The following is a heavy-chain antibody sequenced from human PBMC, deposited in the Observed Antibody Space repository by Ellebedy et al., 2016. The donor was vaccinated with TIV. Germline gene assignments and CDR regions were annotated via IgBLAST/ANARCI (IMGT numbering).Heavy chain of an antibody. V-gene: IGHV1-8*01. J-gene: IGHJ4*02. D-gene: IGHD3-16*01. CDR3: AREVLGGVDY. CDR1: GYTFTSYD. CDR2: MNPNSGNT. Sequence: ASVKVSCXASGYTFTSYDINWVRQATGQGLEWMGWMNPNSGNTGYAQKFQGRVTMTRDTSTSTVYMELSSLRSDDTAVYYCAREVLGGVDYWGQGTLVTVSS.